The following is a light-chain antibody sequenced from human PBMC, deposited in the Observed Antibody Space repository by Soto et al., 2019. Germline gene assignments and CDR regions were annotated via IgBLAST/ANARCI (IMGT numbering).Light chain of an antibody. CDR2: EDI. V-gene: IGLV1-40*01. J-gene: IGLJ2*01. CDR1: TSNIGARYE. Sequence: QSALTQPPSVSGAPGQRVTISCTGSTSNIGARYEVHWYQQLPGTAPKLLIYEDIKRPSGIPDRFSGSKSGASASLAITGLLSEDEAEYYCQSYDSSLSGVVFGGGTKVTVL. CDR3: QSYDSSLSGVV.